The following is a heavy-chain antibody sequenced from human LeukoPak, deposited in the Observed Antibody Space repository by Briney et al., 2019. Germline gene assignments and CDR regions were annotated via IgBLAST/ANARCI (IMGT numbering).Heavy chain of an antibody. J-gene: IGHJ4*02. V-gene: IGHV3-11*01. CDR2: ISSSGSTI. CDR1: GFTFSDYY. Sequence: PGGSLRLSCAASGFTFSDYYMSWIRQAPGKGLEWVSYISSSGSTICYADSVKGRFTIPRDNAKNSLYLQMNSLSAEDTAVYYCARVLVAVAGFDYWGQGTLVTVSS. D-gene: IGHD6-19*01. CDR3: ARVLVAVAGFDY.